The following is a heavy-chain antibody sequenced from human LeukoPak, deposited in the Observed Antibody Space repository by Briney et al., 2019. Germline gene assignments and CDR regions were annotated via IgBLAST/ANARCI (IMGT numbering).Heavy chain of an antibody. CDR2: IKQDGSMK. D-gene: IGHD6-6*01. CDR3: AMIEQVVSNVEGGY. V-gene: IGHV3-7*01. CDR1: GFTFSTYW. J-gene: IGHJ4*02. Sequence: GGSLRLSCAASGFTFSTYWMSWVRQAPGKGLEWVANIKQDGSMKGYVDSVKGRFTISRDNAKNSLYLQMNSLRADDTAVYFCAMIEQVVSNVEGGYWGQGTLVTVSS.